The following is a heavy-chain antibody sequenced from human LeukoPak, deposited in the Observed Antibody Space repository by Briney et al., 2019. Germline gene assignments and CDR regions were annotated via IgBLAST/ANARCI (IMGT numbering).Heavy chain of an antibody. CDR3: ASGGYVDIVATSAGGWLDP. Sequence: SETLSLTCAVYGGSFSGYYWSWIRQPPGKGLEWIGEINHSGSTNYNPSLKSRVTISVDTSKNQFSLKLSSVTAADTAVYYCASGGYVDIVATSAGGWLDPWGQGTLVTVSS. D-gene: IGHD5-12*01. V-gene: IGHV4-34*01. CDR1: GGSFSGYY. J-gene: IGHJ5*02. CDR2: INHSGST.